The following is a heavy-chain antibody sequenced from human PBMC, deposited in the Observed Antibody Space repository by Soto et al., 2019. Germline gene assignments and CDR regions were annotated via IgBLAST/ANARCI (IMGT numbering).Heavy chain of an antibody. D-gene: IGHD2-15*01. V-gene: IGHV1-18*04. CDR2: ISAYNGNT. Sequence: VASVKVSCKASGYTFTSYGISWVRQAPGQGLEWMGWISAYNGNTNYAQKLQGRVTMTTDTSTSTAYMELRSLRSDDTAVYYCARLEDCSGGSCYAAGFDYWGQGTLVTVSS. CDR1: GYTFTSYG. CDR3: ARLEDCSGGSCYAAGFDY. J-gene: IGHJ4*02.